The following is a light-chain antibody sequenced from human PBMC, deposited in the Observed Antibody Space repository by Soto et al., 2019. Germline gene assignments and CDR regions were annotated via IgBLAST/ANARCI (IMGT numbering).Light chain of an antibody. CDR1: ESVSNY. J-gene: IGKJ1*01. Sequence: EILLTQAPGTLCLSPGEGATLSCRASESVSNYFAWNKQNPGHSPRLLINDAAKSATGIPARYSGRGSGTVFALAIGSXEPEDFAVYYCQQRGKWPWTFGQGTKLDTK. CDR2: DAA. CDR3: QQRGKWPWT. V-gene: IGKV3-11*01.